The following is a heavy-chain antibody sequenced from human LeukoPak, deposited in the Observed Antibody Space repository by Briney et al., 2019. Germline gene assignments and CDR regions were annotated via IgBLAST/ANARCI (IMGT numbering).Heavy chain of an antibody. J-gene: IGHJ3*01. V-gene: IGHV4-39*07. CDR1: GGSISSSSYY. CDR2: IYYSGST. Sequence: SETLSLTCTVSGGSISSSSYYWGWIRQPPGKGLEWIGSIYYSGSTYYNPSLKSRVTISVDTSKNQFSLKLRSVTAADTAVYYCARDSDYSGSLDAFDVWGQGTMLTVSS. CDR3: ARDSDYSGSLDAFDV. D-gene: IGHD1-26*01.